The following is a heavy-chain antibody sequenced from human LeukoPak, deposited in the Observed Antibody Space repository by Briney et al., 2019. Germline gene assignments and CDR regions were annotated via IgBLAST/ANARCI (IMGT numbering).Heavy chain of an antibody. CDR3: ARELRYFDWFRVRDYYYYMDV. D-gene: IGHD3-9*01. J-gene: IGHJ6*03. Sequence: PGGSLRLSCAASGFTFSSYWMHWVRQAPGKGLVWVSRINSDGSSTSYADSVKGRFTISRDNAKNTLYLQMNSLRAEDTAVYYCARELRYFDWFRVRDYYYYMDVWGKGTTVTISS. CDR1: GFTFSSYW. CDR2: INSDGSST. V-gene: IGHV3-74*01.